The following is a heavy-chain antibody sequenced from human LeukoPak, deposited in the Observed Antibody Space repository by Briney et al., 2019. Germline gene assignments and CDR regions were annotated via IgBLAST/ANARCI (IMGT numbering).Heavy chain of an antibody. CDR3: ASDLDYGDIDDSFDV. Sequence: GGSLRLSCAASGFNFSSYAMHWVRQAPGKGLDWVAVISDGGDDKFYTDSVKGRFSISRDNSKNTLYLQMNSLRAEDTAAYHCASDLDYGDIDDSFDVWGQGTMVTVSS. D-gene: IGHD4-17*01. CDR2: ISDGGDDK. J-gene: IGHJ3*01. V-gene: IGHV3-30*10. CDR1: GFNFSSYA.